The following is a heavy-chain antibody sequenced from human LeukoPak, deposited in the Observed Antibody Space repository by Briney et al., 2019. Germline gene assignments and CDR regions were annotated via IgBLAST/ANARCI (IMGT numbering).Heavy chain of an antibody. Sequence: GSLRLSCAASGFTFSSYAMSWVRQAPGKGLEWVSFIYSGGDTKYADSVQGRFTISRDNFQNTLFLQMNSLRVEDTAMYYCARWYCSSITCYYDYWGQGTLVTVSS. CDR1: GFTFSSYA. V-gene: IGHV3-53*01. CDR3: ARWYCSSITCYYDY. J-gene: IGHJ4*02. CDR2: IYSGGDT. D-gene: IGHD2-2*01.